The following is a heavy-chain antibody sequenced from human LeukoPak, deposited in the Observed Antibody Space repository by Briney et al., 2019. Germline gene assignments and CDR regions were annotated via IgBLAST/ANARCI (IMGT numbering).Heavy chain of an antibody. Sequence: GASVKVSCKASGYTFTSYAMNWVRQAPGQGLEWMGWINTNTGNPTYAQGFTGRFVFSLDTSVSTAYLQISSLKAEDTAVYYCASYPLYYYDSSGYYADYWGQGTLVTVSS. CDR3: ASYPLYYYDSSGYYADY. CDR2: INTNTGNP. D-gene: IGHD3-22*01. V-gene: IGHV7-4-1*02. CDR1: GYTFTSYA. J-gene: IGHJ4*02.